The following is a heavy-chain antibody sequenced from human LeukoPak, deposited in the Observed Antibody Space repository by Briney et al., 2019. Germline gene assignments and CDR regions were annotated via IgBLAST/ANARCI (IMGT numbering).Heavy chain of an antibody. CDR2: IRYDGSNK. D-gene: IGHD4-17*01. CDR3: AKTYGDYFDY. CDR1: GFTFSSYG. V-gene: IGHV3-30*02. Sequence: GGSLRLSCAASGFTFSSYGMHWVRQAPGKGLEWVAFIRYDGSNKYYADSVKGRFIISRDNSKNTLYLQMNSLRAEDTAVYYCAKTYGDYFDYWGQGTLVTVSS. J-gene: IGHJ4*02.